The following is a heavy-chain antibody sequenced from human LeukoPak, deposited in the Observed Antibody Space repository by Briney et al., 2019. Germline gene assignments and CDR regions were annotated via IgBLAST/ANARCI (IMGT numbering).Heavy chain of an antibody. CDR2: ISSSGSTI. D-gene: IGHD3-10*01. V-gene: IGHV3-48*03. CDR3: TRGRSYSLVWFEVVGTDC. Sequence: GGSLRLSCAASGFTFSSYEMNWVRQAPGKGLEWVSYISSSGSTIYYADSVKGRFTISRENAKNSLYLQMNSLRAEDTAVYYCTRGRSYSLVWFEVVGTDCWGQGCLATVSS. CDR1: GFTFSSYE. J-gene: IGHJ4*02.